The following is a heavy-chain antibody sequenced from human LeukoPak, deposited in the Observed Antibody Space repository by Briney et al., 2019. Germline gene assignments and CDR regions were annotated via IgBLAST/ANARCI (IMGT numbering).Heavy chain of an antibody. V-gene: IGHV1-46*01. CDR1: GYTFTNNF. CDR2: INPSGDNT. CDR3: ARDNSVGDSAWWFDP. D-gene: IGHD5-12*01. Sequence: ASVKVSCKASGYTFTNNFMHWVRQAPGQGLEWMGIINPSGDNTWYAQKFQGKVTMTRDMATSTDYMEVSSLRSEDTAVYYCARDNSVGDSAWWFDPWGQGTLVTVSS. J-gene: IGHJ5*02.